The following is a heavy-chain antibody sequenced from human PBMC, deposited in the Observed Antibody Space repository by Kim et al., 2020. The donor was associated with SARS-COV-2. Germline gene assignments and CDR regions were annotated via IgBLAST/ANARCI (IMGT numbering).Heavy chain of an antibody. CDR3: ARFWSGHYGMDV. Sequence: SETLSLTCAVYGGSFSGYYWSWIRQPPGKGLEWIGEINHSGSTNYNPSLKSRVTISVDTSKNQFSLKLSSVTAADTAVYYCARFWSGHYGMDVWGQGTTVTVSS. D-gene: IGHD3-3*01. CDR2: INHSGST. V-gene: IGHV4-34*01. J-gene: IGHJ6*02. CDR1: GGSFSGYY.